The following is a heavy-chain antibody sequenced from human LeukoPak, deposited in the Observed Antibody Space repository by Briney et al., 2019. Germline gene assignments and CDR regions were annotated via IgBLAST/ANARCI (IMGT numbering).Heavy chain of an antibody. CDR3: ARVNTMVRGVINWFDP. CDR2: INPTGGST. CDR1: GYTSSNYN. V-gene: IGHV1-46*01. J-gene: IGHJ5*02. D-gene: IGHD3-10*01. Sequence: ASVKVSCKASGYTSSNYNVHWVRQAPGQGLEWMGIINPTGGSTNYAQKFQGRVTMTRDMSTTTVYMDLSSLKSEDTAVYYCARVNTMVRGVINWFDPWGQGTLVTVSS.